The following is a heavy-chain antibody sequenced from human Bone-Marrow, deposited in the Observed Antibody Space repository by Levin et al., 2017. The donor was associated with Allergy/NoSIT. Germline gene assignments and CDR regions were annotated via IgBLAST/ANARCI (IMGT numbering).Heavy chain of an antibody. CDR3: AHTLWFGEIY. V-gene: IGHV2-5*02. Sequence: SGPTLVKPTQTLTLTCTFSGFSLSTDGVGVGWIRQPPGKALEWLALIYWDEDKYYSSSLKSRLTITKDTSKNEVVLTMTNMDPVDTATYYCAHTLWFGEIYWGQGTLVTVSS. J-gene: IGHJ4*02. CDR1: GFSLSTDGVG. CDR2: IYWDEDK. D-gene: IGHD3-10*01.